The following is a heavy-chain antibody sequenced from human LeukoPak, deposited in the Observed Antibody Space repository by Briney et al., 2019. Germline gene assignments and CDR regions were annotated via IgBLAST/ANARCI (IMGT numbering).Heavy chain of an antibody. CDR1: GYTFTSYY. CDR2: INPSGGST. V-gene: IGHV1-46*01. Sequence: ASVKVSCKASGYTFTSYYMHWVRRAPGQGLEWMGIINPSGGSTSYAQKFQGRVTMTRDTSTSTVYMELSSLRSEDTAVYYCARDLVAGTLYYYYYGMDVWGQGTTVTVSS. D-gene: IGHD6-19*01. CDR3: ARDLVAGTLYYYYYGMDV. J-gene: IGHJ6*02.